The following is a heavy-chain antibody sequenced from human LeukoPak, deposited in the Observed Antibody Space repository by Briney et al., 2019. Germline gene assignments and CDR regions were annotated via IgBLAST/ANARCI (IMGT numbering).Heavy chain of an antibody. Sequence: GGSLRLSCAASGFTFDDYGMSWVRQAPGKGLEWVSGINWNGGSTGYADSVKGRFTISRDNAKNSLYLQMNSLRAEDTAVYYCAANYYDSLDYWGQGTLVTVSS. D-gene: IGHD3-22*01. CDR3: AANYYDSLDY. CDR2: INWNGGST. CDR1: GFTFDDYG. J-gene: IGHJ4*02. V-gene: IGHV3-20*04.